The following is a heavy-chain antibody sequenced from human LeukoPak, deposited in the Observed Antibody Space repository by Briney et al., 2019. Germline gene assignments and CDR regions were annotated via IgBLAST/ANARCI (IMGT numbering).Heavy chain of an antibody. CDR3: ARVPYDYYGSGSYNY. CDR2: TYYSGTT. V-gene: IGHV4-39*07. Sequence: SETLSLTCTVSGGSISSSPYYWGWIRQPPGKGLEWIGSTYYSGTTHYSPSLESRVTISVDTSKNQFSLKLSSVTAADTAVYYCARVPYDYYGSGSYNYWGQGTLVTVSS. J-gene: IGHJ4*02. CDR1: GGSISSSPYY. D-gene: IGHD3-10*01.